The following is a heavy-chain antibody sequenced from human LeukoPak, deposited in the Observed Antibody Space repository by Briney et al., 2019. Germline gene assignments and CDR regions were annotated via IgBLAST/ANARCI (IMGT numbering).Heavy chain of an antibody. Sequence: GGSLRLSCAASGFTFSNFAMNWVRQAPGKGLEWVSTISGSGGSTYYADSVKGRFTISRDNSKNTLYLQMNSLRAEDTAVYYCAKDGSGSYYNYFDYWGQGTLVTVSS. V-gene: IGHV3-23*01. CDR3: AKDGSGSYYNYFDY. D-gene: IGHD3-10*01. CDR1: GFTFSNFA. J-gene: IGHJ4*02. CDR2: ISGSGGST.